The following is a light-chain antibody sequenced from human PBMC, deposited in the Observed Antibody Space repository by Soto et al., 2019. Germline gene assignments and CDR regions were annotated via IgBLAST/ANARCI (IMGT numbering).Light chain of an antibody. V-gene: IGLV2-23*02. CDR3: CSYVGSSILM. CDR1: SSDVGRYNL. J-gene: IGLJ3*02. CDR2: EVN. Sequence: QSALTQPASVSGSPGQSITISCTGTSSDVGRYNLVSWYQQLPGKAPKLIIYEVNERPSGISDRFSGSMSGNTASLTISGLQDEDEADYFCCSYVGSSILMFGGGTKLTVL.